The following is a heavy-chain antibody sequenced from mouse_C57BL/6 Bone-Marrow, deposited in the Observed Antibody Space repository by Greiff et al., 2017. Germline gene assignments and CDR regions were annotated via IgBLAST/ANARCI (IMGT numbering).Heavy chain of an antibody. V-gene: IGHV1-81*01. CDR1: GYTFTSYG. J-gene: IGHJ3*01. CDR2: IYPRSGNT. D-gene: IGHD1-1*01. CDR3: ARGRRNYYGSTWFAY. Sequence: QVQLQQSGAELARPGASVKLSCKASGYTFTSYGISWVKQRTGQGLEWIGEIYPRSGNTYYNEKFKGKATLTADKSSSTAYMELLSLTSEDSAVYFCARGRRNYYGSTWFAYWGQGTLVTVSA.